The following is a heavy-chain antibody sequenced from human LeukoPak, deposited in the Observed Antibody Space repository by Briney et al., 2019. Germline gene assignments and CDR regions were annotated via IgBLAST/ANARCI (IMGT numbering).Heavy chain of an antibody. J-gene: IGHJ6*02. CDR2: MSYDGSNK. Sequence: SCKASGYTFTSYDMHWVRQAPGKGLEWMAVMSYDGSNKYYADSVKGRFTISRDNSKNTLYLQMNSLRAEDTAVYYCARDWSSKYPFYYGMDVWGQGTTVTVSS. V-gene: IGHV3-30-3*01. D-gene: IGHD4-11*01. CDR1: GYTFTSYD. CDR3: ARDWSSKYPFYYGMDV.